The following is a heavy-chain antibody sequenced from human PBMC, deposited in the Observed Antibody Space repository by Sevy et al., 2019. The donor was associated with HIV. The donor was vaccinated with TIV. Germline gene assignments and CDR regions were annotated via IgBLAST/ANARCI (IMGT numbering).Heavy chain of an antibody. CDR3: ASPDC. CDR2: IGYDGSNK. V-gene: IGHV3-33*08. CDR1: GFSFSTYG. Sequence: GGSLRLSCAASGFSFSTYGMHWVRQAPGKGLEWVAVIGYDGSNKYYADSVKGRFTISRDNSKNTLVLQMNSLTGEDTAVYYCASPDCWGQGTLVTVSS. J-gene: IGHJ4*02.